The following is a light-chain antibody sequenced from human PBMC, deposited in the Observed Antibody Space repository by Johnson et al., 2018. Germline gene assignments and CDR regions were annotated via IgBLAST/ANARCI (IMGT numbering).Light chain of an antibody. CDR1: SSNIGNNY. Sequence: QSVLTQPPSVSAAPGQKVTISCSGSSSNIGNNYVSWYQQLPGTAPKLLIYENNKRPSGIPDRFSVSKSGTSATLGITGLQTGDEADYYCGTWDSSRNAGIVFGPGTKATVL. J-gene: IGLJ1*01. CDR3: GTWDSSRNAGIV. CDR2: ENN. V-gene: IGLV1-51*02.